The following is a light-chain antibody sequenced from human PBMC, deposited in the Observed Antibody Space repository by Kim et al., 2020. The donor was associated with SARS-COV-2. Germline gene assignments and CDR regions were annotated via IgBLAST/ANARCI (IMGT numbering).Light chain of an antibody. CDR1: SLRSYY. CDR2: GKN. CDR3: HTQVSSGGAYV. Sequence: ALVQTVRITCQGDSLRSYYASWYQHKPGHGHRIEMYGKNNRTSGIPDRFSGSTSRNTASLTITGAQAEDEADYDCHTQVSSGGAYVFGVGTKVTVL. J-gene: IGLJ1*01. V-gene: IGLV3-19*01.